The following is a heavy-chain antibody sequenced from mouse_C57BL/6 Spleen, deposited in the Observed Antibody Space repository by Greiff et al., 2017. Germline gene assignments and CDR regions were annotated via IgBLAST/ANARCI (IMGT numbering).Heavy chain of an antibody. V-gene: IGHV1-42*01. D-gene: IGHD2-12*01. CDR2: INPSTGGT. CDR3: ARRGAYYIV. CDR1: GYSFTGYY. J-gene: IGHJ1*03. Sequence: EVKVEESGPELVKPGASVKISCKASGYSFTGYYMNWVKQSPEKSLEWIGEINPSTGGTTYNQKFKAKATLTVDKSTSTAYMQLKSLTSEDSAVYHCARRGAYYIVWGTGTTVTVSS.